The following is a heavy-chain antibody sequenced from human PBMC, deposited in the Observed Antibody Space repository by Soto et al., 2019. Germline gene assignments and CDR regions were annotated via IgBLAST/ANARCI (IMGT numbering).Heavy chain of an antibody. Sequence: QVQLVQSGAEVKKPGASVKVSCKASGYTFTSYDINWVRQATVQGLEWMGWMNPNSGNTGYAQKFQGRVTMTRNTSISTAYMELSSQRSEDTAVYYCATGIVVVSAAIRDYWGQGTLVTVSS. D-gene: IGHD2-2*01. CDR3: ATGIVVVSAAIRDY. CDR1: GYTFTSYD. J-gene: IGHJ4*02. V-gene: IGHV1-8*01. CDR2: MNPNSGNT.